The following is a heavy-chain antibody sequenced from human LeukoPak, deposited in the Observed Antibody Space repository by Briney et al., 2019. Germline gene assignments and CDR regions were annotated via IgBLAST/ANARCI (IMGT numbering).Heavy chain of an antibody. CDR2: ISGSGGIT. V-gene: IGHV3-23*01. Sequence: PGGSLRLPCAASGLTFSTYAMSWVRQAPGKGLEWVSAISGSGGITYYADSVKGRFTISRDNSKNTLFLQMNSLRAEDTAVYFCAKITLDYSGNSFQDLDLWGRGTLVTVSS. D-gene: IGHD4-23*01. J-gene: IGHJ2*01. CDR1: GLTFSTYA. CDR3: AKITLDYSGNSFQDLDL.